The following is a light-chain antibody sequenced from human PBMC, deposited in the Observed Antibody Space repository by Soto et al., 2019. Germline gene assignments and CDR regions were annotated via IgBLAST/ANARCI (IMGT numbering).Light chain of an antibody. Sequence: EIVLTQSPATLSLSPGERATLSSGASQCVSSSYLAWYQQKPGLAPRLLIYDASSRATGIPDRFSGSGSGTDFTLTISRLEPEDFAVYYCQQYGCSPYTFGQGTKLEIK. CDR1: QCVSSSY. J-gene: IGKJ2*01. V-gene: IGKV3D-20*01. CDR3: QQYGCSPYT. CDR2: DAS.